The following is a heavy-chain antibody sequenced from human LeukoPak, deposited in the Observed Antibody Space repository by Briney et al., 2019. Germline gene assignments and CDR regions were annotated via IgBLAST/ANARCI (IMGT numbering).Heavy chain of an antibody. D-gene: IGHD5-18*01. CDR1: GFTFSSYS. CDR2: ISSSSSYI. CDR3: AKERWGYSYGYVFDY. V-gene: IGHV3-21*01. Sequence: GGSLRLSCAASGFTFSSYSMNWVRQAPGKGLEWVSSISSSSSYIYYADSVKGRFTISRDNAKNTLYLQMNSLRAEDTAVYYCAKERWGYSYGYVFDYWGQGTLVTVSS. J-gene: IGHJ4*02.